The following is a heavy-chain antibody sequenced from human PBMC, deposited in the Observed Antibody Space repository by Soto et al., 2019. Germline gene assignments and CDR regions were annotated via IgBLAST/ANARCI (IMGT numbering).Heavy chain of an antibody. Sequence: PGGSLRLSCSASGFTFSSYAMHWVRQAPGKGLEYVSAISSNGGSTYYADSVKGRFTISRDNSKNTLYLQMSSLRAEDTAVYYCVKGRYFDWLPHDYWGQGTLVTVSS. V-gene: IGHV3-64D*06. CDR1: GFTFSSYA. CDR3: VKGRYFDWLPHDY. D-gene: IGHD3-9*01. CDR2: ISSNGGST. J-gene: IGHJ4*02.